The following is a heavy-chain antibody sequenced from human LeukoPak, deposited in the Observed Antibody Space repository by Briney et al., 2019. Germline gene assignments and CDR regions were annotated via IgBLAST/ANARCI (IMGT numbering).Heavy chain of an antibody. J-gene: IGHJ6*02. D-gene: IGHD3-9*01. CDR3: ARDRSRLRYFDWLSDYYYYGMDV. Sequence: SETLSLTCTVSGGSISSGGYYWSWIRQHPGKGLEWIGYIYYSGSTYYNPSLKSRVTISVDTSKNQFSLKLSSVTAADTAVYYCARDRSRLRYFDWLSDYYYYGMDVWGQGTTVTVSS. CDR2: IYYSGST. CDR1: GGSISSGGYY. V-gene: IGHV4-31*03.